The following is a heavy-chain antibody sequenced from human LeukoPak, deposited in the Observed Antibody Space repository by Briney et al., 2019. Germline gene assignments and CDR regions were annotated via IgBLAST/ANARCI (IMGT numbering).Heavy chain of an antibody. V-gene: IGHV1-69*06. D-gene: IGHD4-17*01. CDR1: GGTFSSYA. CDR3: ARSKPYGPPPYYYYYYMDV. Sequence: VASVKVSCKASGGTFSSYAISWVRQAPGQGLEWMGGIIPIFGTVNYAQKFQGRVTITADKSTSTAYMELSSLRSEDTALYYCARSKPYGPPPYYYYYYMDVWGKGTTVTVSS. J-gene: IGHJ6*03. CDR2: IIPIFGTV.